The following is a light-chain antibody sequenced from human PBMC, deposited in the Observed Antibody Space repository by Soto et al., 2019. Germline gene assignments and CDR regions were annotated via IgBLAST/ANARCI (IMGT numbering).Light chain of an antibody. CDR3: CSYAGSSTHYV. CDR1: SSDVGSYNL. J-gene: IGLJ1*01. V-gene: IGLV2-23*01. CDR2: EGS. Sequence: QSVLTQAVSVSGSPGQSITISCTGTSSDVGSYNLVSWYQQHPGKAPKLMIYEGSKRPSGVSNRFSGSKSGNTASLTISGLQAEDEADYYCCSYAGSSTHYVFGTGTKVTVL.